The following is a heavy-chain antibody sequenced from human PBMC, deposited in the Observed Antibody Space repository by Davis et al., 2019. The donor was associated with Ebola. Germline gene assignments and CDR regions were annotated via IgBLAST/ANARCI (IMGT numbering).Heavy chain of an antibody. CDR2: INAGNGNT. J-gene: IGHJ4*02. D-gene: IGHD5-12*01. V-gene: IGHV1-3*01. Sequence: AASVKVSCKASGYTFTSYAMHWVRQAPGQRLEWMGWINAGNGNTKYSQKFQGRVTITRDTSASTAYMELSSLRSEDTAVYYCARSGYLIVATRWPDYWGQGTLVTVSS. CDR1: GYTFTSYA. CDR3: ARSGYLIVATRWPDY.